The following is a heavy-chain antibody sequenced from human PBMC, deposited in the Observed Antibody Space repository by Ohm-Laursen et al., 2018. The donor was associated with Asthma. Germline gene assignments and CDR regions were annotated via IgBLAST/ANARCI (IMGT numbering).Heavy chain of an antibody. V-gene: IGHV1-46*01. Sequence: SVKVSCKASGYTFTSYYMHWVRQAPGQGLEWMGIINPSGGSTSYAQKFQGRVTMTRDTSTSTVYMELSSLRSEDTAVYYCARAGIAAAANNWFDPWGQGTLVTVSS. CDR1: GYTFTSYY. CDR3: ARAGIAAAANNWFDP. J-gene: IGHJ5*02. CDR2: INPSGGST. D-gene: IGHD6-13*01.